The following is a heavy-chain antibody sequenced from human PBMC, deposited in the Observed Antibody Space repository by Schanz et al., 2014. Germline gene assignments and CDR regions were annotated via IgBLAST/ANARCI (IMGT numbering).Heavy chain of an antibody. V-gene: IGHV4-4*02. J-gene: IGHJ5*02. D-gene: IGHD6-13*01. CDR3: ARHGKYSSSWFDI. CDR1: GASISRNNW. CDR2: IYYSGST. Sequence: QVQLQESGPGLVKPSGTLSLTCAVSGASISRNNWWTWLRQPPGRGLEWIGHIYYSGSTNYNPSLTDRATMSFDTSRKQFPLRWCSVTAADTAVYYCARHGKYSSSWFDIWGQGALVIVSS.